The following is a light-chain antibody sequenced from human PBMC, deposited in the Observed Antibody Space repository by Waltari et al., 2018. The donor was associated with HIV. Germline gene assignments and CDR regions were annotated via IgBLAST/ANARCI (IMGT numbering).Light chain of an antibody. CDR2: GND. Sequence: QPGLTQPPSVSGTPGQRLTIPCSGNHPNIGRNFVYWYRQVPGPAPRLLVYGNDQRPPGVVDRFAGSRSGASASWVIGGLRVDDEGDYYCASWDDGLRGHVFGGGTTVSV. J-gene: IGLJ1*01. CDR3: ASWDDGLRGHV. V-gene: IGLV1-47*01. CDR1: HPNIGRNF.